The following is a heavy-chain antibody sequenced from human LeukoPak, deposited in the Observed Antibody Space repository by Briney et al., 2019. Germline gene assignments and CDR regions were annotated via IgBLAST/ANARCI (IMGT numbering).Heavy chain of an antibody. J-gene: IGHJ4*02. CDR3: ARDRGAYFDY. CDR1: GSSICRSGYH. V-gene: IGHV4-39*02. D-gene: IGHD3-16*01. Sequence: SETLSLTCTLSGSSICRSGYHWGWIRQPPGKGLEWIGSTYYNPSLKSRVTISVDTSKNQFSLRLSSVTAADTAVYYCARDRGAYFDYWGQGTLVTVSS. CDR2: T.